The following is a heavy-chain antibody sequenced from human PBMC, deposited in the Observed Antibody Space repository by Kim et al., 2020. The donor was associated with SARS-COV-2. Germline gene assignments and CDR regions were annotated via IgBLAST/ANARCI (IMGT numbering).Heavy chain of an antibody. CDR2: IYYSGST. D-gene: IGHD3-10*01. CDR1: GGSISSYY. V-gene: IGHV4-59*01. Sequence: SETLSLTCTVSGGSISSYYWSWIRQPPGKGLEWIGYIYYSGSTNYNPSLKSRVTISVDTSKNQFSLKLSSVTAADTAVYYCARGGEVRGLIGYWGQGTLVTVSS. CDR3: ARGGEVRGLIGY. J-gene: IGHJ4*02.